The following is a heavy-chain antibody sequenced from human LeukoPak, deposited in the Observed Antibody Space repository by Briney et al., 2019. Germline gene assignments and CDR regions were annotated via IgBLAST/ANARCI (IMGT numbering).Heavy chain of an antibody. CDR3: ARHPIGGYFDY. D-gene: IGHD3-10*01. J-gene: IGHJ4*02. V-gene: IGHV4-59*08. Sequence: SETLSLTCTVSGGSISSYYWSWIRQPPGKGLEWIGYICYSGSTNYNPSLKSRVTISVDTSKNQFSLKLSSVTAADTAVYYCARHPIGGYFDYWGQGTLVTVSS. CDR2: ICYSGST. CDR1: GGSISSYY.